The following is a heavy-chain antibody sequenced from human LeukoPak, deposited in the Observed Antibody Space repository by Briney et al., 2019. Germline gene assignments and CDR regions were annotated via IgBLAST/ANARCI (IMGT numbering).Heavy chain of an antibody. D-gene: IGHD4-23*01. CDR3: ARSPTHYGGNLVDY. V-gene: IGHV1-2*02. CDR1: GYTFTGYY. J-gene: IGHJ4*02. Sequence: AASVTVSCKASGYTFTGYYMHWVRQAPGQGLEWMGWINPNSGGTNYAQKFQGRVTMTRNTSISTAYMELSSLRSEDTAVYYCARSPTHYGGNLVDYWGQGTLVTVSS. CDR2: INPNSGGT.